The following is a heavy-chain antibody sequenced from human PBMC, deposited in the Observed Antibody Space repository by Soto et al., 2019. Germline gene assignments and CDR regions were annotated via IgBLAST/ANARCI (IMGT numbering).Heavy chain of an antibody. Sequence: QVQLQQWGAGLLKPSETLSLTCAVYGGSFSGYYWSWIRQPPGKGLEWIGEINHSGSTNYNPSLKSRVTISVDTSKNQFSLKLSSVTAADTAVYYCARDLVATDGVDYWGQGTLVTVSS. J-gene: IGHJ4*02. CDR2: INHSGST. V-gene: IGHV4-34*01. D-gene: IGHD5-12*01. CDR3: ARDLVATDGVDY. CDR1: GGSFSGYY.